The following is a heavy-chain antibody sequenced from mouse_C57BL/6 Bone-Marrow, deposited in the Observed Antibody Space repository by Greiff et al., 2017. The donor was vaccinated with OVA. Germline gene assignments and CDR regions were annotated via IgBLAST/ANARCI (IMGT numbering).Heavy chain of an antibody. D-gene: IGHD1-1*01. V-gene: IGHV1-54*01. Sequence: QVHVKQSGAELVRPGTSVKVSCKASGYAFTNYLIEWVKQRPGQGLEWIGVINPGSGGTNYNEKFKGKATVTADKSSSTAYMQLSSLTSEDSAVYFCARTPGRYFDYWGQGTTLTVSS. CDR1: GYAFTNYL. CDR3: ARTPGRYFDY. CDR2: INPGSGGT. J-gene: IGHJ2*01.